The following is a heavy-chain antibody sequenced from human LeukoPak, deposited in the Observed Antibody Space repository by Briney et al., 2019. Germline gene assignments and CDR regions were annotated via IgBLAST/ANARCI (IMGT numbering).Heavy chain of an antibody. CDR3: VRGVDYDFWSGSGYYMDV. D-gene: IGHD3-3*01. CDR1: GYTFTNYD. CDR2: MNPNSGNT. V-gene: IGHV1-8*01. J-gene: IGHJ6*03. Sequence: ASVKVSCKASGYTFTNYDINWVRQATGQGPEWMGWMNPNSGNTGYAQKFQGRVTITRNTSISTAYMELSSLRSEDTAVYYCVRGVDYDFWSGSGYYMDVWGKGTTVTVSS.